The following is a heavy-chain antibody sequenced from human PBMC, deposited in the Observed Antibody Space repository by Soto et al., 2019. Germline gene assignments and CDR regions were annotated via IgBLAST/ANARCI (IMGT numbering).Heavy chain of an antibody. CDR2: ISDDGINK. J-gene: IGHJ4*02. V-gene: IGHV3-30-3*01. CDR1: GFTFRNYA. CDR3: ARDWDYSDSSGYFDY. D-gene: IGHD3-22*01. Sequence: GGSLRLSCAASGFTFRNYAMHWVRQAPGKGLEWVAVISDDGINKYYADSVKGRFTISRDNSRNTLHLQMNSLKAEDTAVYYCARDWDYSDSSGYFDYWGQGTQVTISS.